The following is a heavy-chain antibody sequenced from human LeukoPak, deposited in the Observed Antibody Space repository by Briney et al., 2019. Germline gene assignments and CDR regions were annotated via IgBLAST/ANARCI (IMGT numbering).Heavy chain of an antibody. J-gene: IGHJ4*02. Sequence: PSETLSLTCTVSGGSISSSSYYWGWIRQPPGKGLEWIGSIYYSGSTYYNPSLKSRVTISVDTSKNQFSLKLSSVTAADTAVYYCASPIAVAGKTDYWGQGTLVTVSS. V-gene: IGHV4-39*07. CDR3: ASPIAVAGKTDY. D-gene: IGHD6-19*01. CDR1: GGSISSSSYY. CDR2: IYYSGST.